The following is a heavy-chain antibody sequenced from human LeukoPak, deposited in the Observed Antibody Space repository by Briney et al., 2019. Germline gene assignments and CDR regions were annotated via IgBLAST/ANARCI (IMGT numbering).Heavy chain of an antibody. V-gene: IGHV3-7*01. D-gene: IGHD4-11*01. J-gene: IGHJ4*02. CDR1: GFSFSSYW. CDR2: IKQDGSED. Sequence: GGSLRLSSAASGFSFSSYWMSWMRQAPGKGLDWVASIKQDGSEDYYVDSVEGRFTISRDNAKNSLYLQMNSLRAEDAAMYYCAREVHSNYDYWGQGTLVTVSS. CDR3: AREVHSNYDY.